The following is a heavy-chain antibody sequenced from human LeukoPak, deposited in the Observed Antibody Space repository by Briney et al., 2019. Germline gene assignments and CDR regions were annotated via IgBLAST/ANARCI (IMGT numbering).Heavy chain of an antibody. V-gene: IGHV1-46*01. CDR1: GYTFTSYY. CDR3: ARGGPRITIFGVVLPDYYGMDV. J-gene: IGHJ6*02. CDR2: INPSGGST. D-gene: IGHD3-3*01. Sequence: ASVKVSCKASGYTFTSYYMHWVRQAPGQGFEWMGIINPSGGSTSYAQKFQGRVTMTRDTSTSTVYTELSSLRSEDTAVYYCARGGPRITIFGVVLPDYYGMDVWGQGTTVTVSS.